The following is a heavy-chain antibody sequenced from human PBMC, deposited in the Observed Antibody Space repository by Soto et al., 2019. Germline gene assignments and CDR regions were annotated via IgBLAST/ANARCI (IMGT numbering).Heavy chain of an antibody. V-gene: IGHV4-34*01. Sequence: QVQLQQWGAGLLKPSETLSLTCAVYGGSLSVYSWSWIRQPPGKGLGWIGEINHSGTTNYNPSLKSRVTISVDTSKNQFSLKLSSVTAADTAVYYCARGNGLGYCSGGSCYSPGWFDPWGQGTLVTVSS. CDR1: GGSLSVYS. D-gene: IGHD2-15*01. J-gene: IGHJ5*02. CDR3: ARGNGLGYCSGGSCYSPGWFDP. CDR2: INHSGTT.